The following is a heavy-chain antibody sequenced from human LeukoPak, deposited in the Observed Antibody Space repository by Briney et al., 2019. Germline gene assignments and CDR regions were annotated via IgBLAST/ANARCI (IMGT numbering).Heavy chain of an antibody. D-gene: IGHD3-22*01. CDR3: ASSSAFYSRAFDI. J-gene: IGHJ3*02. CDR2: IYHSGST. CDR1: GYSISSGYY. Sequence: PSETLSLTCTVSGYSISSGYYWAWIRQPPGKGLEWIGSIYHSGSTYYNPSLRSRVTISVDTSKDQFSLKLNSVTAADTAVYYCASSSAFYSRAFDIWGQGTMVTVSS. V-gene: IGHV4-38-2*02.